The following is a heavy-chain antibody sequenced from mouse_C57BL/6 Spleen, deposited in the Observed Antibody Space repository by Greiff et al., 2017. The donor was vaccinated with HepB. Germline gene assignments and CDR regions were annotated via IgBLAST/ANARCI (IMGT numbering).Heavy chain of an antibody. V-gene: IGHV5-9*01. CDR1: GFTFSSYT. CDR2: ISGGGGNT. D-gene: IGHD2-2*01. Sequence: EVKVEESGGGLVKPGGSLKLSCAASGFTFSSYTMSWVRQTPEKRLEWVATISGGGGNTYYPDSVKGRFTISRDNAKNTLYLQMSSLRSEDTALYYCARHEGRLRPVDYWGQGTTLTVSS. CDR3: ARHEGRLRPVDY. J-gene: IGHJ2*01.